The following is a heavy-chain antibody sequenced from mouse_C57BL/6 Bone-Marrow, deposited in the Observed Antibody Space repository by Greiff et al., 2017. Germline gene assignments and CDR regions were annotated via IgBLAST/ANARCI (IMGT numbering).Heavy chain of an antibody. D-gene: IGHD2-4*01. CDR2: LNPYNGGT. V-gene: IGHV1-19*01. CDR1: GYTFTDYY. CDR3: ARGDYQAFFDV. Sequence: EVQLQQSGPVLVKPGASVKMSCKASGYTFTDYYMNWVKQSHGKSLEWIGVLNPYNGGTSYNQKFKGKATLTVDKSSSTAYMELNSLTSEDSAVYYCARGDYQAFFDVWGTGTTVTVSS. J-gene: IGHJ1*03.